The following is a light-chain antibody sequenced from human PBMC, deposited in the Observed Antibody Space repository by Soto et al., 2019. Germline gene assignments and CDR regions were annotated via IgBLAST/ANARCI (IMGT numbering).Light chain of an antibody. CDR3: QHYNRYST. CDR1: QTISSW. J-gene: IGKJ1*01. CDR2: KAS. Sequence: DIQMPQSPSTLSGSVGDSFTITCRASQTISSWLAWYQQKPGKAPKLLIYKASTLKSGVPSRFSGSGSGTEFTLTISSLQPDDFATYYCQHYNRYSTFGQGTK. V-gene: IGKV1-5*03.